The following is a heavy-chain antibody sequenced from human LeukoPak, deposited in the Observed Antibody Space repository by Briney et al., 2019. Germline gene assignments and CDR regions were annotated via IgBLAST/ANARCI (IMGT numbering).Heavy chain of an antibody. CDR1: GFTSSSYN. Sequence: GGSLRLSCAASGFTSSSYNMNWVRQAPGKGLEWVSYISSSSSTIYYADSVKGRFTISRDNAKNSLYLQMNSLRDEDTAVYYCASRVGRYYYGVDVWGRGTTVTVSS. V-gene: IGHV3-48*02. D-gene: IGHD1-26*01. CDR3: ASRVGRYYYGVDV. CDR2: ISSSSSTI. J-gene: IGHJ6*02.